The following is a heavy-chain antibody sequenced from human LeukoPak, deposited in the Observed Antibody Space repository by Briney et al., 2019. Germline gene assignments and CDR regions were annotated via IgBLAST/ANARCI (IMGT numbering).Heavy chain of an antibody. CDR1: GFTFSGYD. D-gene: IGHD3-10*01. CDR2: IGTAGDT. V-gene: IGHV3-13*01. CDR3: ARGGDYFDY. J-gene: IGHJ4*02. Sequence: GGSLRLSCAASGFTFSGYDLHWVRQPPGKGLEWVSGIGTAGDTYYLGSVKGRFTISRENAKNSLYLQMNILRAGDTAVYYCARGGDYFDYWGQGTLVTVSS.